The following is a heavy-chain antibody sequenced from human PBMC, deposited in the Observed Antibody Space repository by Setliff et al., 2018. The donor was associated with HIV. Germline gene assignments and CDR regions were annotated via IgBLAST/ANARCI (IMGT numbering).Heavy chain of an antibody. Sequence: VASVKVSCKASADTFTNCLINWVRQAPGQGLEWMGWINTDSGTPTYAQAFTGRFVFSLDTSVSTAFLQITSLKAEDTAVYYCARGDHDVWGGYSNFFDSWGQGTLVTVSS. D-gene: IGHD3-3*01. CDR1: ADTFTNCL. J-gene: IGHJ5*01. CDR3: ARGDHDVWGGYSNFFDS. CDR2: INTDSGTP. V-gene: IGHV7-4-1*02.